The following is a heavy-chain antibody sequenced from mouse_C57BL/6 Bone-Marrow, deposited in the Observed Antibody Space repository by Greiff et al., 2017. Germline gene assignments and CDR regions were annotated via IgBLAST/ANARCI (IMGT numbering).Heavy chain of an antibody. D-gene: IGHD1-1*01. CDR2: INPYNGGT. CDR3: SKNYCGSGYFDY. J-gene: IGHJ2*01. CDR1: GYTFTDYY. Sequence: EVQLQQSGPVLVKPGASVKMSCKASGYTFTDYYMNWVKQSHGRSLEWIGVINPYNGGTSYNQKFKGKATLTVDKASSTAYMELNSLTSEDSAVYDGSKNYCGSGYFDYWDQGPTLTVSA. V-gene: IGHV1-19*01.